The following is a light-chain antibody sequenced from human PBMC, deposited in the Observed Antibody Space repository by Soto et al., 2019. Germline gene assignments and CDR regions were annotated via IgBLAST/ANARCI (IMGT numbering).Light chain of an antibody. CDR3: LPLSNWPPLFT. Sequence: EIVLTQSPATLSLSPGERATLSCRASQSVSSYLAWYQQKPGQAPRLLIYDASNRATGIPARFSGSGSGTDFTLTISSLEPEEFEFYYCLPLSNWPPLFTSGPGTKVDIK. V-gene: IGKV3-11*01. CDR1: QSVSSY. CDR2: DAS. J-gene: IGKJ3*01.